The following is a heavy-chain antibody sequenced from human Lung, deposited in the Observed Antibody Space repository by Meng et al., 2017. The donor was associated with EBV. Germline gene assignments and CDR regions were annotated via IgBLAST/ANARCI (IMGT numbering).Heavy chain of an antibody. CDR1: GYTFTTYG. D-gene: IGHD6-25*01. CDR3: ARDSEAADY. V-gene: IGHV7-4-1*02. Sequence: QCGYKLKKPGAYVVNSCKVSGYTFTTYGMNWLRQDPGQGLEWMGWINTNTGKPTYAQGLTGRFVFSLDTSVSTAYLQISSLKAEDTAVYYCARDSEAADYWGQGTLVTVSS. CDR2: INTNTGKP. J-gene: IGHJ4*02.